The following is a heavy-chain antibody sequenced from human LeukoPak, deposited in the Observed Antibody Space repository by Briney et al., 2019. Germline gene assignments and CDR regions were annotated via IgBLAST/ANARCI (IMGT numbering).Heavy chain of an antibody. CDR1: GGSISSGSYY. CDR3: ARNPRYYYYMDV. CDR2: IYDSGST. J-gene: IGHJ6*03. Sequence: SQTLSLTCTVSGGSISSGSYYWSWIRQPAGKGLEWIGYIYDSGSTNYNPSLKSRVTISVDASMNQFTLKLSSVTAADTAVYYCARNPRYYYYMDVWGKGTTVTVSS. V-gene: IGHV4-61*10.